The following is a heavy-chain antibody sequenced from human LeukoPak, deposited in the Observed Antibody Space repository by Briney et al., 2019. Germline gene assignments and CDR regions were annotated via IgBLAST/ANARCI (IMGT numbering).Heavy chain of an antibody. CDR2: ISYDGSNK. CDR3: AKDRSGWYSWFDP. J-gene: IGHJ5*02. Sequence: GRSLRLSCAASGFTFSSYGMHWVRQAPGKGLEWVAVISYDGSNKYYADSVKGRFTISRDNSKNTLYLQMNSLRAEDTAVYYCAKDRSGWYSWFDPWGQGTLVTVSS. CDR1: GFTFSSYG. D-gene: IGHD6-19*01. V-gene: IGHV3-30*18.